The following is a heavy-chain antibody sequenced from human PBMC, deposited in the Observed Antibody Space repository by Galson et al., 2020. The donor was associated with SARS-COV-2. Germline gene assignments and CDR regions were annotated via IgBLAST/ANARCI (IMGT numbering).Heavy chain of an antibody. CDR1: GFTFSSYD. J-gene: IGHJ4*02. Sequence: GESLKISCAASGFTFSSYDMHWVRQATGKGLEWVSAIGTAGAPYYPGSVKGRFTISRENAKNSLYLQMNSLRAGDTAVYYCARGGWSEWELLSYFDYWGQGTLVTVSS. D-gene: IGHD1-26*01. CDR3: ARGGWSEWELLSYFDY. CDR2: IGTAGAP. V-gene: IGHV3-13*05.